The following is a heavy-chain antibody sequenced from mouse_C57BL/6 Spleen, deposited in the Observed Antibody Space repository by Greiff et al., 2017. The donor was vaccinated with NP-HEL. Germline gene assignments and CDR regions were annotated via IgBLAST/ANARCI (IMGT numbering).Heavy chain of an antibody. J-gene: IGHJ2*01. CDR2: INPSSGYT. Sequence: QVQLQQSGAELARPGASVKMSCKASGYTFTSYTMHWVKQRPGQGLEWIGYINPSSGYTKYNQKFKDKATLTADKSSSTAYMPLSSLTSEDSAVYYCARLDYDYAFDYWGQGTTLTVSS. CDR3: ARLDYDYAFDY. CDR1: GYTFTSYT. D-gene: IGHD2-4*01. V-gene: IGHV1-4*01.